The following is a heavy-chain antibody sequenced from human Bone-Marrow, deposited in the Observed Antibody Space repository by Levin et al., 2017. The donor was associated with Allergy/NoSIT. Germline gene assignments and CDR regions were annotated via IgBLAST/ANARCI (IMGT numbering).Heavy chain of an antibody. J-gene: IGHJ4*02. Sequence: PGGSLRLSCEASGFSFSSYGMHWVRQAPGKGLEWVSVIWYNGNNKYYADSVKGRFTISRDNSKNTLYLQMNSLRAEDTAVYYCARANRNWDYVEDGPNFDYWGQGTLVTVSS. CDR1: GFSFSSYG. CDR3: ARANRNWDYVEDGPNFDY. CDR2: IWYNGNNK. V-gene: IGHV3-33*01. D-gene: IGHD1-7*01.